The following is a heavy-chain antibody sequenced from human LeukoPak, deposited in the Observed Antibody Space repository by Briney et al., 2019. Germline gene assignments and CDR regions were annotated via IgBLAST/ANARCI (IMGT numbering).Heavy chain of an antibody. Sequence: GASVKVSCEASGGTFSSYAISWVRQAPGQGLEWMGGIIPIFGTANYAQKFQGRVTITADKSTSTAYMELSRLRSDDTAVYYCARGWSSSSEEHYWGQGTLVTVSS. D-gene: IGHD6-6*01. J-gene: IGHJ4*02. CDR3: ARGWSSSSEEHY. V-gene: IGHV1-69*06. CDR1: GGTFSSYA. CDR2: IIPIFGTA.